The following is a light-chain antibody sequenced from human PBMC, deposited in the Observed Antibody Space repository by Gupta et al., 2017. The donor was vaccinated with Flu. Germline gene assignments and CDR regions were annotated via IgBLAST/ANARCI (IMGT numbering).Light chain of an antibody. CDR3: QQSYLSPRT. J-gene: IGKJ3*01. CDR2: GAS. CDR1: QTINTF. Sequence: DVQMTQSPSSLSASVGDRVTITCRTSQTINTFLNWYQQKPGKAPKLLIYGASTLQSGVPSRFSGSGTGTDFTLTISSLQPVDFATCYCQQSYLSPRTFGPGTKVDI. V-gene: IGKV1-39*01.